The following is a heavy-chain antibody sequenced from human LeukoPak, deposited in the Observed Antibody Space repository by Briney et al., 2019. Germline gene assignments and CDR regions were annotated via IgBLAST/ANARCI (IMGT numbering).Heavy chain of an antibody. CDR3: ATGAASYYGD. Sequence: ASVKVSCKASGYTFTSYGISWVRQAPGQGLEWMGWINPNSGDTNYAQKFQGRVTMARDTSINTVYMQLSRLRSDDTAVYYCATGAASYYGDWGQGALVTVSS. J-gene: IGHJ4*02. D-gene: IGHD1-26*01. CDR2: INPNSGDT. V-gene: IGHV1-2*02. CDR1: GYTFTSYG.